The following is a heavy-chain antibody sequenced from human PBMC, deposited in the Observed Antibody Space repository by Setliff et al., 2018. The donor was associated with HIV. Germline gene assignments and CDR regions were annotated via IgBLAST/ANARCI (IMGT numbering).Heavy chain of an antibody. CDR1: GYTFSTYG. J-gene: IGHJ4*02. CDR3: VRDERRVAAGSFHYFDY. CDR2: IGGYLQDT. Sequence: ASVKVSCKASGYTFSTYGISWVRQAPGQGLEWMGWIGGYLQDTNGPPHLEDRITMTADTAASTAYMELRGLTSDDTAVYYCVRDERRVAAGSFHYFDYWGQGTLVTVSS. V-gene: IGHV1-18*01. D-gene: IGHD6-13*01.